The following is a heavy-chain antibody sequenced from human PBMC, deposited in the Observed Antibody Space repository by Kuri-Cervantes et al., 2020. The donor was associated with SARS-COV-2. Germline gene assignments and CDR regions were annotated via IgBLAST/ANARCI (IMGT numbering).Heavy chain of an antibody. CDR3: AKVETASLDY. V-gene: IGHV3-21*06. Sequence: GESLKISCAASGFTFSSYSMNWVRQAPGKGLEWVSSISSSSSYIYYADSVKGRFTISRDNSKNSLYLEMNSLRPEDTAVYYCAKVETASLDYWGQGPLVTVSS. CDR1: GFTFSSYS. D-gene: IGHD3-3*01. J-gene: IGHJ4*02. CDR2: ISSSSSYI.